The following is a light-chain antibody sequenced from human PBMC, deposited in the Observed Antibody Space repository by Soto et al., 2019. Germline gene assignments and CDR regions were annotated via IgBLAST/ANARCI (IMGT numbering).Light chain of an antibody. CDR3: SSYAGNSKYV. J-gene: IGLJ1*01. Sequence: QSALTQPPSASGSPGQSVTISCTGTSSDVGGYNYVSWYQHHPGKAPKLMIYEVNKRPSGVPDRFSGSKSGNTASLTVSGLQVEDEADYYCSSYAGNSKYVFGIGTKVTVL. CDR1: SSDVGGYNY. V-gene: IGLV2-8*01. CDR2: EVN.